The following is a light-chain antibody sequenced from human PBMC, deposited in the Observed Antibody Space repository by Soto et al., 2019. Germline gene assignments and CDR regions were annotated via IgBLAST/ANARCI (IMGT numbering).Light chain of an antibody. CDR1: QSISTF. CDR2: AAS. Sequence: DIQMTQSPSSLSASVGDSVTISCRASQSISTFLNWYQQKPGKAPKLLMYAASSLQGGVPSRFSASVSWTDFTLTISSLQPEDFATYFCQQSYSTPRTFGPGTRVDIK. CDR3: QQSYSTPRT. V-gene: IGKV1-39*01. J-gene: IGKJ3*01.